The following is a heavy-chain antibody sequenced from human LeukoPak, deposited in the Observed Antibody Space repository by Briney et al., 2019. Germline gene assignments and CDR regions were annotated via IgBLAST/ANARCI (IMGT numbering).Heavy chain of an antibody. V-gene: IGHV3-66*01. J-gene: IGHJ4*02. CDR1: GFTVSDNY. D-gene: IGHD5-24*01. Sequence: PGGSLRLSCAASGFTVSDNYMSWVRQAPGKGLEWVSVIYSGDNTYYADSVKGRFTISRDISKNTLYLQMNSLRAEDTAVYYCAKDHGVEMATIGTYWGQGTLVTVSS. CDR3: AKDHGVEMATIGTY. CDR2: IYSGDNT.